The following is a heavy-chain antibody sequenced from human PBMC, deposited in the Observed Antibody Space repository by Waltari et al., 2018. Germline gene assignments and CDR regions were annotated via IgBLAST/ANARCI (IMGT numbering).Heavy chain of an antibody. D-gene: IGHD3-3*01. CDR1: GYTFTSYD. CDR2: MNPNSGNT. CDR3: ARGQRREEWLLFRYYYYYMDV. Sequence: QVQLVQSGAEVKKPGASVKVSCKASGYTFTSYDINWVRQATGQGLEWMGWMNPNSGNTGYAQKFQGRVTMTRNTSISTAYMELSSLRSEDTAVYYCARGQRREEWLLFRYYYYYMDVWGKGTTVTVSS. V-gene: IGHV1-8*01. J-gene: IGHJ6*03.